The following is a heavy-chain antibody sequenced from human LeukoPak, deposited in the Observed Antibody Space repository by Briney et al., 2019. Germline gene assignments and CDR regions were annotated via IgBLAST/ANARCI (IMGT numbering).Heavy chain of an antibody. CDR2: ISWRSDSV. D-gene: IGHD4-23*01. CDR3: AKDWSYGGNSWKYFGS. V-gene: IGHV3-9*01. J-gene: IGHJ4*02. Sequence: GGSLRLSCATSGFSFNNDWMDWVRQAPGKGLEWVSGISWRSDSVDYADSVKGRFTISRDNAKSSLYLQMNSLRADDTALYYCAKDWSYGGNSWKYFGSWGQGILVTVSS. CDR1: GFSFNNDW.